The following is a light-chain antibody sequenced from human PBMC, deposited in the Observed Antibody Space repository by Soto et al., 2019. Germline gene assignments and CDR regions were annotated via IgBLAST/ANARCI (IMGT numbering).Light chain of an antibody. CDR2: DAS. V-gene: IGKV1-5*01. CDR1: QSISSW. Sequence: DIQMTQSPATLSASAGDRVTITCRASQSISSWVAWYQQKPGKAPKLLISDASGLQSGVPARFSGSGSGTEFTLTISSPQPDDFAAYYCQQYGTSPNTFGQGTRLEIK. J-gene: IGKJ5*01. CDR3: QQYGTSPNT.